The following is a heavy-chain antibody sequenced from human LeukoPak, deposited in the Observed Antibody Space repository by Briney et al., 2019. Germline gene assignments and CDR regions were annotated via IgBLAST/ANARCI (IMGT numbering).Heavy chain of an antibody. Sequence: ASVKVSCKASGYTFTSYGISWVRQAPGQGLEWMGWISAYNGNTNYAQKLQGRVTMTTDTSTSTAYMEPRSLRSDDTAVYYCARNGRIAARRPYNWFDPWGQGTLVTVSS. CDR3: ARNGRIAARRPYNWFDP. D-gene: IGHD6-6*01. CDR1: GYTFTSYG. CDR2: ISAYNGNT. V-gene: IGHV1-18*01. J-gene: IGHJ5*02.